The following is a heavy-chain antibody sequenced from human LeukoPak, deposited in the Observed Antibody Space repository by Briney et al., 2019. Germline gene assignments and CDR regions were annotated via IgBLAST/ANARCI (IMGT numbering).Heavy chain of an antibody. J-gene: IGHJ4*02. Sequence: ASVKVSCKASGYTFTSYDINWVRQATGQGLEWMGWMNPNSGNTGYAQKFQGRVTMTRSTSISTAYMELSSLTSEDTAVYYCTRGSVTPDCSGGSCYHADYWGQGTPVTVSS. CDR2: MNPNSGNT. CDR1: GYTFTSYD. CDR3: TRGSVTPDCSGGSCYHADY. D-gene: IGHD2-15*01. V-gene: IGHV1-8*01.